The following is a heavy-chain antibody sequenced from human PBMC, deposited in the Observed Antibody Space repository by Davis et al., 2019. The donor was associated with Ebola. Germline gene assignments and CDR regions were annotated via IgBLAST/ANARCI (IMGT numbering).Heavy chain of an antibody. CDR1: GGSISSYY. D-gene: IGHD6-13*01. V-gene: IGHV4-59*08. CDR3: ATRDSSTWYWGY. J-gene: IGHJ4*02. CDR2: IYYNGII. Sequence: SETLSLTCSVSGGSISSYYWNWIRQPPGKGLEWIGYIYYNGIINYNPSLKSRVTISGDTSTNQISLKLSSVTAADAAMYYCATRDSSTWYWGYWGQGALVTVSS.